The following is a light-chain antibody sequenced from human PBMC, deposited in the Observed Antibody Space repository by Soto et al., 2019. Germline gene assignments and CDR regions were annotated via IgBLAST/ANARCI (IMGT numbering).Light chain of an antibody. CDR3: QQYGSSPET. CDR2: GAS. Sequence: EIVLTQSPGTLSLSPGERATLSCRANQSVSSRYLAWYQQKPGQAPRLLIYGASSRATGIPDRFSGSGSGTDFTLTIIRLEPEDFAVYYCQQYGSSPETFGQGTKVDIK. CDR1: QSVSSRY. J-gene: IGKJ1*01. V-gene: IGKV3-20*01.